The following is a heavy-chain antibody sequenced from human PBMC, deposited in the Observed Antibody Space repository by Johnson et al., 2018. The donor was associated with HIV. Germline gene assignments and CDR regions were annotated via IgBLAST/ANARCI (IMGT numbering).Heavy chain of an antibody. D-gene: IGHD3-10*01. CDR3: SRGAFYGSGNYYTAFDI. J-gene: IGHJ3*02. CDR2: ISYHGTNK. Sequence: QVHLVESGGGVVQPGRSLRLSCAASGFTFSSYAMHWVRQAPGKGLEWVAVISYHGTNKYYPDSVKGRFSISRDSSENTLYLQLNSLTAEDTAVYYCSRGAFYGSGNYYTAFDIWGQGTMVTVSS. V-gene: IGHV3-30-3*01. CDR1: GFTFSSYA.